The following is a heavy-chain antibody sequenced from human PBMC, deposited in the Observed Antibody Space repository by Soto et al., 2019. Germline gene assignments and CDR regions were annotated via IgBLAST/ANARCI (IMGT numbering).Heavy chain of an antibody. V-gene: IGHV3-35*01. Sequence: PVGSLRLSCAASGFTFSNSDMNWVHQAPGKGLEWVSGVSWNGSRTHYADSVKGRSIISRDNSRNTLYLQTNSLRAEDTAVYYCVPFIAVVAAVPAWGQGILVNVSS. D-gene: IGHD2-15*01. CDR3: VPFIAVVAAVPA. CDR2: VSWNGSRT. CDR1: GFTFSNSD. J-gene: IGHJ5*02.